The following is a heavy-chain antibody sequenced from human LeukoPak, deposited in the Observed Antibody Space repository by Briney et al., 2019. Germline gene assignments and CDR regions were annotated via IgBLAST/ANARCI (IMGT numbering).Heavy chain of an antibody. D-gene: IGHD5-12*01. CDR2: IRYDGSNK. CDR1: GFTFSSYG. Sequence: GGSLRPSCAASGFTFSSYGMHWVRQAPGKGLEWVAFIRYDGSNKYYADSVKGRFTISRDNSKNTLYLQMNSLRAEDTAVYYCAKDGARGYSGYGGYKVDYWGQGTLVTVSS. V-gene: IGHV3-30*02. CDR3: AKDGARGYSGYGGYKVDY. J-gene: IGHJ4*02.